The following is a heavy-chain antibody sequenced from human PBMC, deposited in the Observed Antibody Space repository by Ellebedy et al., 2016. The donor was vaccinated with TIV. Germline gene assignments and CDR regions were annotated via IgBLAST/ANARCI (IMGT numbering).Heavy chain of an antibody. D-gene: IGHD3-22*01. J-gene: IGHJ4*02. V-gene: IGHV3-33*01. CDR3: ATSFDHYYDSSAYYGF. Sequence: GESLKISXEASEFSLSIYAMHWVRQAPGKGLEWVAAIWHDGSKEYYRESVKGRFTISRGNSKNTLYLQMNSLRGEDTAVYFCATSFDHYYDSSAYYGFWGQGTLVTVSS. CDR2: IWHDGSKE. CDR1: EFSLSIYA.